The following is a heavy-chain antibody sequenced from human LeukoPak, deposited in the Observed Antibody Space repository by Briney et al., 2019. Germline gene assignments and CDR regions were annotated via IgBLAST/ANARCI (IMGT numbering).Heavy chain of an antibody. Sequence: TGGSLRLSCAASGFTFSSCAMSWVRQAPGKGLEWVSAISGSGGRPYYADSVKGRFTISRDNSKNTLYLQMNSLRAEDTAVYYCARHPEPGYCTSTSCHGSYFDYWGQGTLATVSS. CDR1: GFTFSSCA. CDR3: ARHPEPGYCTSTSCHGSYFDY. J-gene: IGHJ4*02. D-gene: IGHD2-2*01. V-gene: IGHV3-23*01. CDR2: ISGSGGRP.